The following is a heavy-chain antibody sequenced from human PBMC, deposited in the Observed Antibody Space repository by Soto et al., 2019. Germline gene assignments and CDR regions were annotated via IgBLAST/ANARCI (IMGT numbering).Heavy chain of an antibody. D-gene: IGHD2-21*02. CDR1: GYTFTGFS. Sequence: ASVKVSCKASGYTFTGFSLHWVRQAPGQRLEWMGWINAGSGNTKYSQKFQGRVTITRDTSASTAYMELSSLTSEDTAVYYCARDPFDCGDDCSSNYWGQGTRVTVSS. CDR2: INAGSGNT. V-gene: IGHV1-3*01. J-gene: IGHJ4*02. CDR3: ARDPFDCGDDCSSNY.